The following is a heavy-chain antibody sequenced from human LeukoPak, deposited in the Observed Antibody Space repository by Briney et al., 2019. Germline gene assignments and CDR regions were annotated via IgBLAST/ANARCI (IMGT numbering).Heavy chain of an antibody. D-gene: IGHD5-18*01. V-gene: IGHV3-48*01. Sequence: GGSLRLSCAASGFTFSSYSMNWVRQAPGKGLEWVSYISSSSSTIYYADSVKGRFTISRDNAKNSLYLQMNSLRAEDTAVYYCARDHRKTAMVTCGYWGQGTLVTVSS. J-gene: IGHJ4*02. CDR3: ARDHRKTAMVTCGY. CDR2: ISSSSSTI. CDR1: GFTFSSYS.